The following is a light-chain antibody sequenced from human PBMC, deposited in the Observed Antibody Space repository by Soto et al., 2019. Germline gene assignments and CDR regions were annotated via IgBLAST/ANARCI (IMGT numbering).Light chain of an antibody. V-gene: IGKV3-11*01. CDR2: DAS. Sequence: EIVLTQSPATLSLSPGERATLSCRASQDVSSYLAWYQQKPGQAPRLLIYDASNRATGIPARFSGSGSGTDVTLTISSLEPEDFVIYYCRQRRNWPLYTFGQGTKVEIK. CDR1: QDVSSY. J-gene: IGKJ2*01. CDR3: RQRRNWPLYT.